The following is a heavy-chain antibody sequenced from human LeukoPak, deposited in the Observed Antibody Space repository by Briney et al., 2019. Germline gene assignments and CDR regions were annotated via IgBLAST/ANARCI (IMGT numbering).Heavy chain of an antibody. D-gene: IGHD6-19*01. V-gene: IGHV1-2*02. J-gene: IGHJ6*02. CDR2: INPNSGGT. CDR3: ARDPHIAVAGTRGSNYYYGMDV. CDR1: GYTFTGYY. Sequence: ASVQVSFKASGYTFTGYYMHWVRQAPGQGLEWMGWINPNSGGTNYAQKFQGRVTMTRDTSISTAYMELSRLRSDDTAVYYCARDPHIAVAGTRGSNYYYGMDVWGQGTTVTVSS.